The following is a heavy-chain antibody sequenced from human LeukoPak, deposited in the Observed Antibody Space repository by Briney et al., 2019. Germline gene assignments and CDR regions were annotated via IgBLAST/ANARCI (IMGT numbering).Heavy chain of an antibody. Sequence: SETLSLTCTVSGGSISSSSYYWGWIRQPPGKGLEWLGSIYYSGSTYYNPSLKSRVTISVDTSKNQFSLKLSSVTAADTAVYYCARQGGVVLAAANYFDYWGQGTLVTVSS. V-gene: IGHV4-39*01. CDR3: ARQGGVVLAAANYFDY. CDR1: GGSISSSSYY. J-gene: IGHJ4*02. D-gene: IGHD6-13*01. CDR2: IYYSGST.